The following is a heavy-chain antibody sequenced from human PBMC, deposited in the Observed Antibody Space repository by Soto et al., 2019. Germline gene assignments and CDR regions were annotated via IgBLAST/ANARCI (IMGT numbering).Heavy chain of an antibody. J-gene: IGHJ6*02. D-gene: IGHD3-3*02. CDR2: MIPIFPTP. Sequence: QVQLVQSGAEVKKPGSSVTVSCKASGGTFGNSAISWVRQATGQGLEWMGGMIPIFPTPAYAQKFQGRVTITADESTTTAYMELTSLRSEDTAVYYCARDKDRQQLGGNYYYGIDVWGQGTTVTVSS. CDR3: ARDKDRQQLGGNYYYGIDV. CDR1: GGTFGNSA. V-gene: IGHV1-69*12.